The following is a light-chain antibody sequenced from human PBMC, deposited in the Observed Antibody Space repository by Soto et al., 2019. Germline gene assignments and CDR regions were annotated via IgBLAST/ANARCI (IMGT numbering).Light chain of an antibody. CDR3: QQYCSSPGT. J-gene: IGKJ1*01. CDR1: QSVSSSY. V-gene: IGKV3-20*01. CDR2: GAS. Sequence: EIVLTQSPGTLSLSPGERATLSCRASQSVSSSYLAWYQQKPGQAPRLLIYGASSRATGIPDRFSGSGSGTGFTLTISRLEPEDFAVYYGQQYCSSPGTFGQGTKVEIK.